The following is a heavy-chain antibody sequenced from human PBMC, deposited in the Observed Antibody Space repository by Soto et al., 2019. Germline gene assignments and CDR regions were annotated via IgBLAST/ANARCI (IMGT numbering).Heavy chain of an antibody. CDR3: AREQRITGTKTSFGFDP. Sequence: PSETLSLTCTVSGGSISSYYWSWIRQPPGKGLEWIGYIYYSGSTNYNPSLKSRVTISVDTSKNQFSLKLSSVTAADTAVYYCAREQRITGTKTSFGFDPWGQGTLLTVSS. D-gene: IGHD1-7*01. CDR1: GGSISSYY. CDR2: IYYSGST. V-gene: IGHV4-59*01. J-gene: IGHJ5*02.